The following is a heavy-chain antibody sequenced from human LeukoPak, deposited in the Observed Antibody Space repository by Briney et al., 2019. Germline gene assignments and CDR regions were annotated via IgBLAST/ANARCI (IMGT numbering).Heavy chain of an antibody. J-gene: IGHJ5*02. CDR3: ARIVGLPYNWFDP. CDR1: GGSISSGGYY. Sequence: PSETLSLTCAVSGGSISSGGYYWSWIRQHPGKGLEWIGYIYYSGSTYYNPSFKSRVTISVDTSKNQFSLKLSSVTAADTAVYYCARIVGLPYNWFDPWGQGTLVTVSS. V-gene: IGHV4-31*11. CDR2: IYYSGST. D-gene: IGHD3-22*01.